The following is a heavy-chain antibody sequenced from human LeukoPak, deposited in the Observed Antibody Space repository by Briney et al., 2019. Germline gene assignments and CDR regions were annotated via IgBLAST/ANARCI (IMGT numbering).Heavy chain of an antibody. V-gene: IGHV1-69*13. J-gene: IGHJ6*02. CDR3: ARDLPYDSSGYGVSDV. D-gene: IGHD3-22*01. Sequence: SVKVSCKASVGTFSSYAISWVRQAPGQGLEWMGGIIPIFGTANYAQKFQGRVTITADESTSTAYMELSSLRSEDTAVYYCARDLPYDSSGYGVSDVWGQGTTVTVSS. CDR1: VGTFSSYA. CDR2: IIPIFGTA.